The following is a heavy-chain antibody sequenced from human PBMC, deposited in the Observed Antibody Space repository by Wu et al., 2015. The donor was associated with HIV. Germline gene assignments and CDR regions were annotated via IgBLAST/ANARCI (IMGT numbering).Heavy chain of an antibody. CDR1: GFTFIDYY. V-gene: IGHV1-69-2*01. CDR3: ATSLEVSGFDY. D-gene: IGHD1-1*01. CDR2: VDPENGDT. Sequence: EVQLLQSGAEVKKPGTTLKISCKVSGFTFIDYYISWVQMAPGKGPQWMGFVDPENGDTMYAENFQDRVTITADTSTDTAYMELRHLTSEDTAMYYCATSLEVSGFDYWGQGTLVTVSS. J-gene: IGHJ4*02.